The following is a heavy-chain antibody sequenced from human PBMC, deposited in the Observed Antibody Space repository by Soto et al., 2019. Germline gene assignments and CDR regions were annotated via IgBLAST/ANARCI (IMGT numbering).Heavy chain of an antibody. CDR1: GGSISSSSYY. CDR2: IYYSGST. CDR3: ARGRQAARPAERYFDL. Sequence: SETLSLTCTVSGGSISSSSYYWGWIRQPPGKGLEWIGSIYYSGSTYYNPSLKSRVTISVDTSKNQFSLKLSSVTAADTAVYYCARGRQAARPAERYFDLWGRGTLVTVSS. J-gene: IGHJ2*01. V-gene: IGHV4-39*01. D-gene: IGHD6-6*01.